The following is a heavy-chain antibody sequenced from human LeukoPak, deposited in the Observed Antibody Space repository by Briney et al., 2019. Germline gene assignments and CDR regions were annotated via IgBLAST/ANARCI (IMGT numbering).Heavy chain of an antibody. J-gene: IGHJ4*02. CDR3: AKDGRSPFDY. D-gene: IGHD1-26*01. Sequence: GGSLRLSCAASGFTFDDYTMHWVRQAPGKGLEWVSLISWDGGSTYYADSVKGRFTISRDNSKNSLYLQMNSLRAEDTAVYYCAKDGRSPFDYWGQGTLVTVSS. V-gene: IGHV3-43*01. CDR2: ISWDGGST. CDR1: GFTFDDYT.